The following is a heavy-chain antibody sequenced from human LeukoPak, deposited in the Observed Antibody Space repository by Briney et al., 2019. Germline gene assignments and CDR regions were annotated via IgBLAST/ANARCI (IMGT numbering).Heavy chain of an antibody. CDR1: GGTFSSYA. CDR3: ARGRPTTSIAAAGVNWFDP. V-gene: IGHV1-69*06. J-gene: IGHJ5*02. Sequence: GASVKVSCKASGGTFSSYAISWVRQAPGQGLEWMGGIIPIFGTANYAQKFQGRVTITADKSTSTAYMELSSLRSEDTAVYYCARGRPTTSIAAAGVNWFDPRGQGTLVTVSS. D-gene: IGHD6-13*01. CDR2: IIPIFGTA.